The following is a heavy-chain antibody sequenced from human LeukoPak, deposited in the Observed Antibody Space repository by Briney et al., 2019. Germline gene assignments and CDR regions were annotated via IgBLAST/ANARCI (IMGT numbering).Heavy chain of an antibody. CDR3: AKGGAGTGRYFDV. CDR2: ISETIGST. Sequence: GGSLRLSCAASGFTFSSYAMIWVRQAPGKGLEWVSRISETIGSTYYADPVKGRFTISRDNSKNTVFLQINSLRVEDTAVYYCAKGGAGTGRYFDVCGRGTLVTVSS. J-gene: IGHJ2*01. CDR1: GFTFSSYA. D-gene: IGHD6-13*01. V-gene: IGHV3-23*01.